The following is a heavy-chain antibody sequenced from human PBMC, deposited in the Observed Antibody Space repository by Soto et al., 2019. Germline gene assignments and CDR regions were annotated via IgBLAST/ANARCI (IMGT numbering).Heavy chain of an antibody. CDR3: AGDQGYFSGVDV. CDR1: GGSISSYD. V-gene: IGHV4-4*07. J-gene: IGHJ6*02. CDR2: IYTSGST. D-gene: IGHD1-26*01. Sequence: TSETLSLTCIVSGGSISSYDWNWIRQPAGKGLEWIGRIYTSGSTYYNPSLKGRLAMSVDTSKNQFSLRLSSVTAADTAVYFCAGDQGYFSGVDVWGQGTTVTSP.